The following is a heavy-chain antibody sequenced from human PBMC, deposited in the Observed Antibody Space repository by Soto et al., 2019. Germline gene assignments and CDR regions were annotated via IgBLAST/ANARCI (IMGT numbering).Heavy chain of an antibody. CDR2: INHSGST. J-gene: IGHJ4*02. V-gene: IGHV4-34*01. CDR3: ARRNYYGSGSYSYYFGY. D-gene: IGHD3-10*01. CDR1: GGSFSGYY. Sequence: ASETLSLTCAVYGGSFSGYYWSWIRQPPGKGLEWIGEINHSGSTNYNPSLKSRVTISVDTSKNQFSLKLSSVTAADTAVYYCARRNYYGSGSYSYYFGYWGQGTLVTVSS.